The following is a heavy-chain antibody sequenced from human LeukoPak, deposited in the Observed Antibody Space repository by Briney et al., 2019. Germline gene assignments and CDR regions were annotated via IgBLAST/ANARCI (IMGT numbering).Heavy chain of an antibody. CDR1: GYTFSNYY. Sequence: ASVKVSFTASGYTFSNYYMHWVRQAPGQGLEWMGLINPTGTGTNYAQKFRGRVTLTRDTSTTTVYMELSSLRSEDSAVYYCAREKSGVYFDYWGQETPVTVSS. V-gene: IGHV1-46*01. J-gene: IGHJ4*02. D-gene: IGHD2-8*01. CDR3: AREKSGVYFDY. CDR2: INPTGTGT.